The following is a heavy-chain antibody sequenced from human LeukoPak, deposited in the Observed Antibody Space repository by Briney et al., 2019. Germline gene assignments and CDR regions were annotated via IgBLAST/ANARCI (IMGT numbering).Heavy chain of an antibody. J-gene: IGHJ4*02. CDR2: NSDGDGNA. Sequence: GGSLRLSCAASGFTLSSYGMSWVRQAPGKGLEWVSANSDGDGNAYYADSVKGRFTISRDNTKNTLYLQMNSLKAEDTATYYCAKAKSYGDYVNYFDYWGQGTRVTVSS. CDR3: AKAKSYGDYVNYFDY. V-gene: IGHV3-23*01. CDR1: GFTLSSYG. D-gene: IGHD4-17*01.